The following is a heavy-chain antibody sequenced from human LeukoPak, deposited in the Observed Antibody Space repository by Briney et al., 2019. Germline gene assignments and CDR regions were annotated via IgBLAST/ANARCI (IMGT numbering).Heavy chain of an antibody. CDR3: ARGPRYCSGGSCYRGLNWFDP. V-gene: IGHV1-2*04. CDR2: INPNSGGT. CDR1: GYTFTGYY. Sequence: ASVKVSCKASGYTFTGYYMHWVRQAPGQGLEWMGWINPNSGGTNYAQKFQSWVTMTRDTSISTAYMELSRLRSDDTAVYYCARGPRYCSGGSCYRGLNWFDPWGQGTLVTVSS. J-gene: IGHJ5*02. D-gene: IGHD2-15*01.